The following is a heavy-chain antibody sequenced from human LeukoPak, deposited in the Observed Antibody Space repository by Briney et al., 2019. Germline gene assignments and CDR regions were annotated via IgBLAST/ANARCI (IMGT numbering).Heavy chain of an antibody. CDR3: ARDRRYYGSGSYDY. D-gene: IGHD3-10*01. CDR1: GGSISSSSYY. Sequence: PSETLSLTCTVSGGSISSSSYYWGWIRQPPGKGLEWIGSIYYSGSTYYNPSLKSRVTISVDTSKNQFSLKLSSVTAADTAVYYCARDRRYYGSGSYDYWGQGTLVTVSS. V-gene: IGHV4-39*07. CDR2: IYYSGST. J-gene: IGHJ4*02.